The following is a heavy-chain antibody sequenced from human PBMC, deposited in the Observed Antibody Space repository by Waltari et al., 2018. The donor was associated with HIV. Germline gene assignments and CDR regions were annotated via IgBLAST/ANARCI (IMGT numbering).Heavy chain of an antibody. CDR2: ISNSGDII. D-gene: IGHD3-22*01. CDR3: ARDRWYYFDTSDYFYDY. Sequence: QVQLVESGGGLVKPGGSLRLSCAASGFTFSAYQMTWIRQAPGKGLEWISYISNSGDIIYYADSVKGRFTISRDNAKNSLYLQMNSLRAEDTAVYYCARDRWYYFDTSDYFYDYWGQGTLVTVSS. CDR1: GFTFSAYQ. V-gene: IGHV3-11*01. J-gene: IGHJ4*02.